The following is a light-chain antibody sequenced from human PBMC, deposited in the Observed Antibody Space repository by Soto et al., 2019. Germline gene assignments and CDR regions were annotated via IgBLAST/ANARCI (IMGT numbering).Light chain of an antibody. CDR2: EGS. CDR3: CSDAGSPFV. J-gene: IGLJ1*01. CDR1: SSDVGSYNL. Sequence: QSVLTQPASVSGSPGRSITISCTGTSSDVGSYNLVSWYQQHPGKAPKLMIYEGSKRPSGVSNRFSGSKSGNTASLTISGFQSEDEADYYCCSDAGSPFVFGTGAKVTVL. V-gene: IGLV2-23*01.